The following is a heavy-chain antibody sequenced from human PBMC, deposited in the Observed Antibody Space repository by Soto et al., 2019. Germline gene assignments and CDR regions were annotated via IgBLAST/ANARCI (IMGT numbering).Heavy chain of an antibody. D-gene: IGHD3-10*01. Sequence: QTGGSLRLSCTASGFTFSSYAMHWVRQAPGKGLEWVAVISYDGSNKYYADSVKGRFTISRDNSKNTLYLQMNSLRAEDTAVYYCARDYGSGGFYYYYGMDVWGQGTTVTVSS. CDR3: ARDYGSGGFYYYYGMDV. J-gene: IGHJ6*02. V-gene: IGHV3-30-3*01. CDR2: ISYDGSNK. CDR1: GFTFSSYA.